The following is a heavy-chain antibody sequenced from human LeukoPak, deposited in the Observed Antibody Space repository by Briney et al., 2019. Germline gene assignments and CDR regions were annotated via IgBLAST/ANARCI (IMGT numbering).Heavy chain of an antibody. Sequence: SSETLSLTCTVSGGSISSGTSYWGWIRQPPGKGLEWIGTTYYSGSAYYNPSLKSRVTISVDTSKNQFSLKLSSVTAADTAVHYCARLSGYYYDSGSPHAFDIWGQGTMVTVSS. V-gene: IGHV4-39*01. D-gene: IGHD3-10*01. CDR3: ARLSGYYYDSGSPHAFDI. J-gene: IGHJ3*02. CDR1: GGSISSGTSY. CDR2: TYYSGSA.